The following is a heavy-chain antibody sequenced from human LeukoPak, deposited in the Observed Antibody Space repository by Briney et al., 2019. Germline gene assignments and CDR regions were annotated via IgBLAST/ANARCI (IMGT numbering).Heavy chain of an antibody. Sequence: GESLKISCKGSGYSFTTYWIGWVRQMPGKGLEWMGIIHPADSDTRYGPSFQGQVTISVDRSISTAYLQWSSLKASDTAMYYCARSQCIVGACLSDYWGQGTLLTVSS. CDR2: IHPADSDT. D-gene: IGHD1-26*01. CDR3: ARSQCIVGACLSDY. V-gene: IGHV5-51*01. J-gene: IGHJ4*02. CDR1: GYSFTTYW.